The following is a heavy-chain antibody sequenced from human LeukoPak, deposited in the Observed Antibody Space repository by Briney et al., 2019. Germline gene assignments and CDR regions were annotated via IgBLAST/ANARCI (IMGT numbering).Heavy chain of an antibody. CDR1: GFTFSSYA. CDR3: AKGPLLWFGELIDY. J-gene: IGHJ4*02. Sequence: GGSLRLSCAASGFTFSSYAMSWVRQAPGKGLEWVSAISGSGGSTYYADSVKGRFTISRDNSKNMLYLQMNSLRAEDTAVYYCAKGPLLWFGELIDYWGQGTLVTVSS. D-gene: IGHD3-10*01. CDR2: ISGSGGST. V-gene: IGHV3-23*01.